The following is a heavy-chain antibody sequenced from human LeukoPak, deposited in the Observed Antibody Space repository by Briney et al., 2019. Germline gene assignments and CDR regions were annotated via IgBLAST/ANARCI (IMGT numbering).Heavy chain of an antibody. V-gene: IGHV1-18*01. CDR3: AQNKYDSSGYYFPDP. Sequence: GASVKVSCKASGYTFTSYGISWVRQAPGQGLEWMGWISAYNGNTNYAQKLQGRVTMTTDTSTSTAYMELRSLRSDDTAVYYCAQNKYDSSGYYFPDPWGQGTLVTVSS. CDR1: GYTFTSYG. CDR2: ISAYNGNT. J-gene: IGHJ5*02. D-gene: IGHD3-22*01.